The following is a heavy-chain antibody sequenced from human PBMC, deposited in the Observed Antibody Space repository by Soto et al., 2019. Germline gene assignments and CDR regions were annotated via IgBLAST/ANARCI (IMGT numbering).Heavy chain of an antibody. V-gene: IGHV3-30*18. CDR3: AKAYSSSSLGYYYGMDV. CDR2: ISYDGSNK. J-gene: IGHJ6*02. D-gene: IGHD6-6*01. Sequence: GGSLRLSCAASGFTFSSYGMHWVRQAPGKGLEWVAVISYDGSNKYYADSVKGRFTISRDNSKNTLYLQMNSLRAEDTAVYYCAKAYSSSSLGYYYGMDVWGQGTTVTVSS. CDR1: GFTFSSYG.